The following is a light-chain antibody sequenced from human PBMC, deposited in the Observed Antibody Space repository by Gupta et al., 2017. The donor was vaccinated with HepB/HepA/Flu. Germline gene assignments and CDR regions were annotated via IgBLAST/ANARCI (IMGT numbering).Light chain of an antibody. J-gene: IGKJ2*01. Sequence: FTHSPGTLSLSPGERVTLSCRASESVRSSYLDWYQQRPGQAPRLLIYVASSRANGIPDRFSGSGTGTDFTLTSSRRETEDFAVYYWQQYCGPYIFGQGTKLEIK. CDR2: VAS. CDR3: QQYCGPYI. CDR1: ESVRSSY. V-gene: IGKV3-20*01.